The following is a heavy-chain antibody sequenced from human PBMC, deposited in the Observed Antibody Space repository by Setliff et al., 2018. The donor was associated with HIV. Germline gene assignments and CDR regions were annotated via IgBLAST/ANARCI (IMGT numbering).Heavy chain of an antibody. J-gene: IGHJ6*02. Sequence: GGSLRLSCAASGFIFSSYAMHWVRQAPGKGLEWVAVMSYDGINKYYADSVKGRFTISRDNSKNTLYLQMNSLRAEDTALYYCARDYGSGSRLGYGMDVWGQGTTVTVSS. V-gene: IGHV3-30*07. CDR2: MSYDGINK. CDR1: GFIFSSYA. CDR3: ARDYGSGSRLGYGMDV. D-gene: IGHD3-10*01.